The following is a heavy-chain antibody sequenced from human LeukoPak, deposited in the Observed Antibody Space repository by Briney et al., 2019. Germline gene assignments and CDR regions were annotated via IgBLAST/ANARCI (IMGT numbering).Heavy chain of an antibody. CDR3: ARASHGSNSEFDY. D-gene: IGHD4-23*01. CDR2: IYSVGNT. CDR1: GGSISGSV. Sequence: PSETLSLTCTVSGGSISGSVWSWIRQPPGKTLEWIANIYSVGNTFYNPSLKSRVTISLDTSKNQFSLQLTSVTAADTAVYYCARASHGSNSEFDYWGLGTLVTVSS. V-gene: IGHV4-59*01. J-gene: IGHJ4*02.